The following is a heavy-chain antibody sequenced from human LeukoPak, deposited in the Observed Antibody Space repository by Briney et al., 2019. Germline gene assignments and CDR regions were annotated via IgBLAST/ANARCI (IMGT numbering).Heavy chain of an antibody. V-gene: IGHV3-73*01. CDR2: IRTKTNNYAT. CDR3: TRRESQGRSTNWYFDH. CDR1: GFSISASA. Sequence: GGSLRLSCAASGFSISASAMHWVRQASGKGLEWISRIRTKTNNYATAYAASVKGRFTISRDDPKNTAYLQMNSLKTEDTAVYYCTRRESQGRSTNWYFDHWGRGTLVTVSS. J-gene: IGHJ2*01. D-gene: IGHD1-14*01.